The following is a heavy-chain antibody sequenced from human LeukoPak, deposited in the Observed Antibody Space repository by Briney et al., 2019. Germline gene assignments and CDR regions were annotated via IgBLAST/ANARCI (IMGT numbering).Heavy chain of an antibody. D-gene: IGHD5-12*01. Sequence: TSGGSLRLSCAASGFTFSDYYMSWIRQAPGKGLEWVSYISSSSSTIYYADSVKGRFTISRDNAKNSLYLQMNSLRAEDTAVYYCARDSFRGYSGYDEIDYWGQGTLVTVSS. CDR2: ISSSSSTI. J-gene: IGHJ4*02. CDR3: ARDSFRGYSGYDEIDY. CDR1: GFTFSDYY. V-gene: IGHV3-11*04.